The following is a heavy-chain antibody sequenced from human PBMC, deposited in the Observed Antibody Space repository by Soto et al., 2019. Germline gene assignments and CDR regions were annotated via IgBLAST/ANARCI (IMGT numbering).Heavy chain of an antibody. CDR2: MNQSGST. V-gene: IGHV4-34*01. J-gene: IGHJ6*02. D-gene: IGHD6-13*01. CDR3: ARACGYSSSWSRRKYYAMDV. CDR1: GGSLSGYY. Sequence: QVQLQQWGAGLLKPSETLSLTCAVYGGSLSGYYWSWIRQPPGKGLEWIGEMNQSGSTNYNPSLKSRVTTSVDTSKNRFFLKLSSVTAADTAVYYCARACGYSSSWSRRKYYAMDVWGQGTTLTVSS.